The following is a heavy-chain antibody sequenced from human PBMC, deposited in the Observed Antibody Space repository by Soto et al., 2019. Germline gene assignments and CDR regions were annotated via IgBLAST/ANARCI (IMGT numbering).Heavy chain of an antibody. J-gene: IGHJ4*02. CDR2: IKQDGSEK. CDR3: ARDFVWDDYYDSSGYYDY. V-gene: IGHV3-7*03. Sequence: VGSLRLSCAASGFTFSSYWMSWVRQAPGKGLEWVANIKQDGSEKYYVDSVKGRFTISRDNAKNSLYLQMNSLRAEDTAVYYCARDFVWDDYYDSSGYYDYWGQGTLVTVSS. D-gene: IGHD3-22*01. CDR1: GFTFSSYW.